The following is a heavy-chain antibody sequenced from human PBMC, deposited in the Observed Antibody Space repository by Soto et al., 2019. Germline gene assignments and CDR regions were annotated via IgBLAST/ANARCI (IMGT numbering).Heavy chain of an antibody. Sequence: QITLKESGPTLVKPTQTLTLTCTFSGFSLSTSGVGVGWIRQPPGKALEWLALIYWDDDKRYSPSLKSRLTIPQDTPKNPVVLTMANLDPVDTATYFCAHRRAGLGFDPWGQGTLVTVSS. V-gene: IGHV2-5*02. CDR2: IYWDDDK. D-gene: IGHD3-10*01. J-gene: IGHJ5*02. CDR1: GFSLSTSGVG. CDR3: AHRRAGLGFDP.